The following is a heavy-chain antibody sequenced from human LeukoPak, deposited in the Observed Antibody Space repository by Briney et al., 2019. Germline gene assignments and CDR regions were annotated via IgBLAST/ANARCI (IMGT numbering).Heavy chain of an antibody. Sequence: GGSLRLSCAASGFTFNRYGMSWVRQAPGKGLEWVSDISGSGGTTYYADSVKGRFTISRDNSKNTLYLQINSLRDEDTAVYYCAKDHLPGIVVADRDYWGQGTLVTVSS. CDR2: ISGSGGTT. V-gene: IGHV3-23*01. CDR1: GFTFNRYG. J-gene: IGHJ4*02. D-gene: IGHD6-19*01. CDR3: AKDHLPGIVVADRDY.